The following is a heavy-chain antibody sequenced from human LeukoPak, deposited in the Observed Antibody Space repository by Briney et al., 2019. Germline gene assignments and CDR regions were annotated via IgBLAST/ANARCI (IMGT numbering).Heavy chain of an antibody. CDR3: ARDDCSSISCYHNWFDP. CDR1: GFTFSSYW. J-gene: IGHJ5*02. D-gene: IGHD2-2*01. Sequence: GGSLRLSCAASGFTFSSYWMSWVRQAPGKGLEGVANIKQDGSEKYYVGSVKGRFTISRDNAKNSQYLQMNSLRAEDTAVYYCARDDCSSISCYHNWFDPWGQGTLVTVSS. V-gene: IGHV3-7*01. CDR2: IKQDGSEK.